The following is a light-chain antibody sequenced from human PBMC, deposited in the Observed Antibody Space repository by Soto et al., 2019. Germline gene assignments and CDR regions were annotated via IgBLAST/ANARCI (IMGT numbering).Light chain of an antibody. CDR1: QNINRY. CDR2: SAS. CDR3: QQSFSGPTWT. J-gene: IGKJ1*01. Sequence: DIQLTQSPSSLSAAVGDRVTITCRASQNINRYLNWYQQKPGTAPKLLIFSASSLQTGVPSRFSGSGSGTHFTLTISSLQPEDFAIYYWQQSFSGPTWTFGQGTKVEIK. V-gene: IGKV1-39*01.